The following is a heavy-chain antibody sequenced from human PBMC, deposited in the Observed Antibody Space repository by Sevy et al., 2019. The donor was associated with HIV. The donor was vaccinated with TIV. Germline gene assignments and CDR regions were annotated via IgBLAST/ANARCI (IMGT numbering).Heavy chain of an antibody. CDR2: IYYSGST. V-gene: IGHV4-59*01. J-gene: IGHJ4*02. CDR1: GGSISSYY. Sequence: SETLSLTCTVSGGSISSYYWNWIRQPPGKGLEWIGYIYYSGSTNYNPSLKSRVTISVDTSKNQFSLKLSSVTAADTAVYYCAREGWAVAGTFAFDYWGQRTLVTVSS. D-gene: IGHD6-19*01. CDR3: AREGWAVAGTFAFDY.